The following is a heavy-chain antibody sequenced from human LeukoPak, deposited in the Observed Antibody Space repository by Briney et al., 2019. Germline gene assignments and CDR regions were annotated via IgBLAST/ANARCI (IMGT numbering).Heavy chain of an antibody. CDR2: IYRSGTT. J-gene: IGHJ5*02. V-gene: IGHV4-38-2*02. Sequence: SETLSLTCTVSGYSISSGYYWNWIRQPAGKGLEWIGRIYRSGTTNYNPSLKSRVTISVDTSKNQFSLKLSSVTAADTAVYYCAREGLNMVRGVIPKEAWGWFDPWGQGTLVTVSS. D-gene: IGHD3-10*01. CDR3: AREGLNMVRGVIPKEAWGWFDP. CDR1: GYSISSGYY.